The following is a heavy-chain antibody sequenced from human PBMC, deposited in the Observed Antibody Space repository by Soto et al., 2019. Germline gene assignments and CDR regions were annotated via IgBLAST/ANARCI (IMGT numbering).Heavy chain of an antibody. V-gene: IGHV3-9*01. Sequence: EVQLVESGGGLVQPGRSLRLSCAASGFTFDDYAMHWVRQAPGKGLEWVSGISWNSGTIKYADSVKGRFTISRDNAKNSLYLQMNSLRAEDTAFYYCAKDTNSGGPAQFDYWGQGTLVTVSS. CDR3: AKDTNSGGPAQFDY. J-gene: IGHJ4*02. CDR1: GFTFDDYA. CDR2: ISWNSGTI. D-gene: IGHD3-10*01.